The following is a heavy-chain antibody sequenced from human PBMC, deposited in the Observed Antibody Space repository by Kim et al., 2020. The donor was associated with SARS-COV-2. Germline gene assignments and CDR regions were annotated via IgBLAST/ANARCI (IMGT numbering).Heavy chain of an antibody. CDR3: ARDGFGSSFLDY. D-gene: IGHD6-13*01. J-gene: IGHJ4*02. Sequence: SYAQKFQGRVTMTRDTSTSTVYMELSSLRSEDTAVYYCARDGFGSSFLDYWGQGTLVTVSS. V-gene: IGHV1-46*01.